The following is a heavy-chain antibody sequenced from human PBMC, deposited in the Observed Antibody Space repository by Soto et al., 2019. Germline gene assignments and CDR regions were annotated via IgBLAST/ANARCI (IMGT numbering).Heavy chain of an antibody. CDR2: ISYDGSNK. J-gene: IGHJ3*02. CDR1: GFTFSSYA. V-gene: IGHV3-30-3*01. CDR3: ARDNEGAVAGLAFDI. Sequence: QVQLVESGGGVVQPGRSLRLSCAASGFTFSSYAMHWVRQAPGKGLEWVAVISYDGSNKYYADSVKGRFTISRDNSKNTLYLQMNSLRAEDTAVYYCARDNEGAVAGLAFDIWGQGTMVTVSS. D-gene: IGHD6-19*01.